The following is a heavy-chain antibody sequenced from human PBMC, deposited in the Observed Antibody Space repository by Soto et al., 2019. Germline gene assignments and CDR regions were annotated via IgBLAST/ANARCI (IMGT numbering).Heavy chain of an antibody. V-gene: IGHV3-33*01. CDR3: ARALGYDIMTGYFDY. J-gene: IGHJ4*02. Sequence: QVHLVESGGGVVQPGKSLTLSCAESGLTLPRFGMHWVRQAPGKGLEWVAMIWHDGTNRYYGESVKGRFTISRDSSKNTVYLQMNSLRAEDTAVYYCARALGYDIMTGYFDYWGQGTLVTVSS. CDR2: IWHDGTNR. CDR1: GLTLPRFG. D-gene: IGHD3-9*01.